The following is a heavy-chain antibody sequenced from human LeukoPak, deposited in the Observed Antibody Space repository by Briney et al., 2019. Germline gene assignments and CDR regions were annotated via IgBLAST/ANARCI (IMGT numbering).Heavy chain of an antibody. Sequence: PGGSLRLSCAASGFTFSSYSMNWVRQAPGKGLEWVSSISSSSSYIYYADSVKGRFTISRDKAKNSLHLQMNSLRAEDTAVYYCARVTNRDRYSSTPFDYWGQGTLVTVSS. D-gene: IGHD6-13*01. CDR3: ARVTNRDRYSSTPFDY. CDR2: ISSSSSYI. V-gene: IGHV3-21*04. CDR1: GFTFSSYS. J-gene: IGHJ4*02.